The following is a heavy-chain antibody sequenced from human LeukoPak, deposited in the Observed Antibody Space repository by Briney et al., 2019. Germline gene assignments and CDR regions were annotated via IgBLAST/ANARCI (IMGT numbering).Heavy chain of an antibody. V-gene: IGHV4-34*01. CDR2: INHSGST. Sequence: PSETLSLTCAVCGGSFSGYYWSWIRQPPGKGLEWIGEINHSGSTNYNPSLKSRVTISVDTSKNQFSLKLSSVTAADTAVYYCARGYFDWFGTPWGQGTLVTVSS. CDR1: GGSFSGYY. J-gene: IGHJ5*02. D-gene: IGHD3-9*01. CDR3: ARGYFDWFGTP.